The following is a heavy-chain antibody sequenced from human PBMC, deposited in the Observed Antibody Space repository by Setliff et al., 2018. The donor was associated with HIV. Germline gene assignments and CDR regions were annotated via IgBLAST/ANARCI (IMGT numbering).Heavy chain of an antibody. CDR3: ARGVTTIQY. Sequence: ASVKVSCKASGYTFNTYDLVWVRQTSGQGLEWMGPMNANSGSAVYAPQFQGRVTMTRNTSISTAYMDMSSLRSEDTAVYYCARGVTTIQYWGQGSLVTVSS. V-gene: IGHV1-8*02. J-gene: IGHJ4*02. CDR1: GYTFNTYD. D-gene: IGHD4-4*01. CDR2: MNANSGSA.